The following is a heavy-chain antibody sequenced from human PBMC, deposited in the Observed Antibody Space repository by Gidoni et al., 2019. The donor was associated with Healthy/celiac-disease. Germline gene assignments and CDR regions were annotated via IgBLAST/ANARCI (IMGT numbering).Heavy chain of an antibody. CDR3: ARVRITMVRGVVNPLYYGMDV. CDR1: GYTFTSYG. V-gene: IGHV1-18*01. Sequence: QVQLVQSGAEVKKPGASVKVSCKASGYTFTSYGISWVRQAPGQGLEWMGWISAYNGNTNYAQKLQGRVTMTTDTSTSTAYMELRSLRSDDTAVYYCARVRITMVRGVVNPLYYGMDVWGQGTTVTVSS. CDR2: ISAYNGNT. D-gene: IGHD3-10*01. J-gene: IGHJ6*02.